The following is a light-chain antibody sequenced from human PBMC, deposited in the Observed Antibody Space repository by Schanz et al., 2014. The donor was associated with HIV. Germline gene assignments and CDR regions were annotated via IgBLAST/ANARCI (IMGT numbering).Light chain of an antibody. CDR1: QSVSSSY. CDR3: QQYSRSPRT. Sequence: EIVLTQSPGTLSLSPGERATLSCRASQSVSSSYLAWYQQKPGQAPRLLIYDASNRATGIPARFSGSGSGTDFTLTISSLEPEDFAVYYCQQYSRSPRTFGQGTKVEIK. CDR2: DAS. J-gene: IGKJ1*01. V-gene: IGKV3-20*01.